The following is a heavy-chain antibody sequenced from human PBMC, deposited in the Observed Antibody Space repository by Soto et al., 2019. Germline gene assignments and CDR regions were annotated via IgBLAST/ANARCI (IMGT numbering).Heavy chain of an antibody. D-gene: IGHD1-26*01. CDR2: INPSGGHT. V-gene: IGHV1-46*01. CDR3: ARSILQNSVFGH. Sequence: GASVKVSCKASGNTFTNYYIHWVRQAPGQGLEWMGTINPSGGHTTYAQKFLGRVTMTRDTSTSTLYMELTSLRADDTALYFCARSILQNSVFGHWGQGTLVTV. J-gene: IGHJ4*02. CDR1: GNTFTNYY.